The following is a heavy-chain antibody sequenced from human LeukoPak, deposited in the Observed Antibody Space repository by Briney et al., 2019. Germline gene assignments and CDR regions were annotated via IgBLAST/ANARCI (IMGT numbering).Heavy chain of an antibody. J-gene: IGHJ5*02. D-gene: IGHD5-18*01. CDR1: GGSISSSSYY. Sequence: SETLSLTCTVSGGSISSSSYYWGWIRQPPGKGLEWIGSIYYSGSTYYNPSLKSRVTISVDMSKNQFSLKLSSVTAADTAVYYCARDPNVNTAMVDNWFDPWGQGTLVTVSS. CDR2: IYYSGST. CDR3: ARDPNVNTAMVDNWFDP. V-gene: IGHV4-39*07.